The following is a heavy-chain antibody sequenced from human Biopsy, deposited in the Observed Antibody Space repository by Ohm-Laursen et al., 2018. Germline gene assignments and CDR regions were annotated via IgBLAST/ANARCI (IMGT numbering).Heavy chain of an antibody. CDR2: TFESGDTT. CDR1: GFTFSRYG. Sequence: SLRLSCAASGFTFSRYGMSWVRQAPGKGLEWVSATFESGDTTHYGDSVKGRFSVSRDNSKSTLYLQMNSLRAEDTAVYYCAKTLGDSYGSRYFDYWGQGTLVTVSS. CDR3: AKTLGDSYGSRYFDY. D-gene: IGHD5-18*01. J-gene: IGHJ4*02. V-gene: IGHV3-23*01.